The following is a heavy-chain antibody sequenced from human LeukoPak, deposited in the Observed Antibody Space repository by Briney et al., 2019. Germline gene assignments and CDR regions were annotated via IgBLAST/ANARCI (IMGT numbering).Heavy chain of an antibody. V-gene: IGHV3-23*01. CDR2: ISGRGERA. CDR1: GFIFSTYA. D-gene: IGHD1-26*01. J-gene: IGHJ4*02. CDR3: VSQSFSGSDNYYFHY. Sequence: GGSLRLSCVTSGFIFSTYAMSGVRQAPGKGLEGVSIISGRGERAYYADSVKGRFTVSRDNSKNTLYLQMKSLRAEDTAVYYCVSQSFSGSDNYYFHYWGQGTLVAVSS.